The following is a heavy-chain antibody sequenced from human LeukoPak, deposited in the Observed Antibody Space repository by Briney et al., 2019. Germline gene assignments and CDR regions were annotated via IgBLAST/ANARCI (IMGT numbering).Heavy chain of an antibody. V-gene: IGHV6-1*01. D-gene: IGHD3-9*01. J-gene: IGHJ4*02. CDR2: TYYGSKWYN. Sequence: SQTLSLTCAISGDSVSSNSAASNWIRQSPSRGLEWLGRTYYGSKWYNNYAVSVKSRVTINPDTSRNQFSLQLNSVTPEDTAVYYCARDLTGDLVFDYWGQGTLVTVSS. CDR1: GDSVSSNSAA. CDR3: ARDLTGDLVFDY.